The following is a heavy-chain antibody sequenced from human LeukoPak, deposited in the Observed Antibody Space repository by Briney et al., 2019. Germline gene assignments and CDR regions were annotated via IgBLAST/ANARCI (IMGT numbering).Heavy chain of an antibody. Sequence: GGSLRLSCAASGFTFNSYAMSWVRQAPEKGLEWVATISGSGGGTYYADSVKGRFTISRDNAKNSLYLQMNSLRAEDTAVYYCAREEMATTGTFDIWGQGTMVTVSS. CDR2: ISGSGGGT. CDR3: AREEMATTGTFDI. J-gene: IGHJ3*02. D-gene: IGHD5-24*01. CDR1: GFTFNSYA. V-gene: IGHV3-23*01.